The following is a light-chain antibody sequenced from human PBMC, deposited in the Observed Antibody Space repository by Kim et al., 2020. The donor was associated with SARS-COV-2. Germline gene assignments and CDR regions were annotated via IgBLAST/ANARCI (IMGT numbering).Light chain of an antibody. CDR2: AAS. CDR3: QQSYTTPYT. J-gene: IGKJ2*01. CDR1: QSIAGY. Sequence: SASGGDRVPITCRASQSIAGYLNWYPQTPGKAPQLLIYAASNLESGVPSRFSGSGSGLDFTLTITSLQAEDFATFFCQQSYTTPYTFGQGTKLEI. V-gene: IGKV1-39*01.